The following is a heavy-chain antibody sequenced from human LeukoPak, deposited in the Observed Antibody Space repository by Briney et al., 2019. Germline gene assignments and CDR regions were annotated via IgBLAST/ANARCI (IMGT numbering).Heavy chain of an antibody. V-gene: IGHV4-59*08. CDR3: ASVRGLGVITPYLDY. Sequence: SETLSLTCTVSGGSINSDHWSWTRQPPGKGLEWIGCISYTGSTHYNPSLKSRVTILVDTSKNHFSLKLSSVTAADTAVYYCASVRGLGVITPYLDYWGQGTLVTVSS. J-gene: IGHJ4*02. D-gene: IGHD3-16*02. CDR2: ISYTGST. CDR1: GGSINSDH.